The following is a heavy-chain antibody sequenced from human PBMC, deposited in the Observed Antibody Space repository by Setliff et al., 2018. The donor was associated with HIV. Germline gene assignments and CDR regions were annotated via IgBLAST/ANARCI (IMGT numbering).Heavy chain of an antibody. CDR2: ISSSSNTI. CDR3: AKALYGHSSAVGPDF. Sequence: GGSLRLSCAASGFSVSHYSMNWVRQAPGKGLEWISYISSSSNTIYYADSVKGRFTISRDNSKNTLYLQMSSLKVDDTAIYFCAKALYGHSSAVGPDFWGQGTLVTVSS. V-gene: IGHV3-48*01. J-gene: IGHJ4*02. D-gene: IGHD4-17*01. CDR1: GFSVSHYS.